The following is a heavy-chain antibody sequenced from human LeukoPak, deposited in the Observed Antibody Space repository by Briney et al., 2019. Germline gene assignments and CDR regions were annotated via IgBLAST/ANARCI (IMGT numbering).Heavy chain of an antibody. CDR3: ARAMYYCSGGSCYPPFDY. J-gene: IGHJ4*02. Sequence: GGSLRLSCAASGFTFSSYAMSWVRQAPGKGLEWVSVISGSGTNTYYADSVKGRFTISRDNSKNTLYLQMNSLRAEDTAVYYCARAMYYCSGGSCYPPFDYWGQGTLVTVSS. D-gene: IGHD2-15*01. CDR2: ISGSGTNT. V-gene: IGHV3-23*01. CDR1: GFTFSSYA.